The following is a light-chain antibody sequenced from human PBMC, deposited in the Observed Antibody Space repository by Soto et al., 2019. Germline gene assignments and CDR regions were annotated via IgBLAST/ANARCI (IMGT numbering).Light chain of an antibody. J-gene: IGKJ5*01. Sequence: EIVLTQSPATLSSSPGEIXXXSXXXSPSVTNFLAWYQQKPGQAPRLLIYGAFNRATGIPARFSGSGSGTDFTLTISSLEPEDSAIYYCQQRNIWPPVTFGQGTRLEIK. V-gene: IGKV3-11*01. CDR2: GAF. CDR3: QQRNIWPPVT. CDR1: PSVTNF.